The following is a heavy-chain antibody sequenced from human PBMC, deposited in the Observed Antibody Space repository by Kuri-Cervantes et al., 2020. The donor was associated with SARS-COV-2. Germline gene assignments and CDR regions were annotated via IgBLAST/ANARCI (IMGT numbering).Heavy chain of an antibody. CDR1: GFTFSSYA. J-gene: IGHJ4*02. V-gene: IGHV3-23*01. D-gene: IGHD5-12*01. Sequence: GESLKISCAASGFTFSSYAMSWVRQAPGKGLEWVSAISGSGGSTYYADSVKGRFTISRDNSKNTLYMQMNSLRPEDTALYFCAKGRSGYDFDCYFDFWGQGALVTVSS. CDR3: AKGRSGYDFDCYFDF. CDR2: ISGSGGST.